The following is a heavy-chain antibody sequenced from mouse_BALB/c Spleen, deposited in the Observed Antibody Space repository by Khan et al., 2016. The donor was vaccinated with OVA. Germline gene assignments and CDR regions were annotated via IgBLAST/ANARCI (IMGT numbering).Heavy chain of an antibody. V-gene: IGHV2-3*01. Sequence: VQLVESGPGLVAPSQSLSITCTVSGFSLTSYGVNWVRQPPGKGLEWLGVIWGVGSTNYHSTLKSRLIISKDNSKRQVFLTLNSLQPDDTATYYCAKFTPDYYSMDYWGQGTSVTVSS. D-gene: IGHD1-1*01. CDR1: GFSLTSYG. CDR2: IWGVGST. J-gene: IGHJ4*01. CDR3: AKFTPDYYSMDY.